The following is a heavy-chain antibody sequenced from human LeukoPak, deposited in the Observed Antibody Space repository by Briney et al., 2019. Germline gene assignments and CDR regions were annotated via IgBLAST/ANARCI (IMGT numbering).Heavy chain of an antibody. V-gene: IGHV4-61*02. D-gene: IGHD5-24*01. CDR3: ARDSRRDGYNLDY. CDR2: IYISGGT. Sequence: PSETLSLTCTVSGGSFSSGLYYWTWIRQPAGKGLEWIGRIYISGGTNYNPSLKSRVTISRDTSKNEFSLKLSSVTAADTAVYYCARDSRRDGYNLDYWGRGTLVTVSS. J-gene: IGHJ4*02. CDR1: GGSFSSGLYY.